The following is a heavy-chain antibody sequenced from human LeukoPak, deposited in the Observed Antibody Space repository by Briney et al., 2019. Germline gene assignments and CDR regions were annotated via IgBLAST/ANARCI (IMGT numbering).Heavy chain of an antibody. Sequence: SETLSLTCTVSGYSISSGYYWGWIRQPPGKGLEWIGSIYHSGTTYYNASLKSRVTISVDTSKKQFSLKLNSVTAADTAVYYCARANYYDSSGYSRGAFDIWGQGTMVTVSS. CDR2: IYHSGTT. V-gene: IGHV4-38-2*02. CDR1: GYSISSGYY. D-gene: IGHD3-22*01. J-gene: IGHJ3*02. CDR3: ARANYYDSSGYSRGAFDI.